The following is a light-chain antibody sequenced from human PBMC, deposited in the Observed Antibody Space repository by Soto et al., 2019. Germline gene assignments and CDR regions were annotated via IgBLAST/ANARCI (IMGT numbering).Light chain of an antibody. J-gene: IGKJ1*01. CDR2: AAS. CDR3: QQYNDWPWA. V-gene: IGKV3-15*01. CDR1: QSIKNN. Sequence: EIVMTQSPATLSVSPGERATLSCRASQSIKNNLTWYQQKPGLAPRLLFYAASTRATGIPARFSGSGSGTDFTRTISSLQSEDFAIYYCQQYNDWPWALGQGTKVEIK.